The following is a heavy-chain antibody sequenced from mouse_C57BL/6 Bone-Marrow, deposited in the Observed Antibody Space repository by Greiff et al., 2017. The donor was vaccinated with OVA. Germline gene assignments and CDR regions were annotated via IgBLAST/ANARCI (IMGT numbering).Heavy chain of an antibody. V-gene: IGHV1-26*01. CDR2: INPNNGGT. Sequence: EVQLQQSGPELVKPGASVKISCKASGYTFTDYYMNWVKQSHGKSLEWIGDINPNNGGTSYNQKFKGKATLTVDKSSSTAYMELRSLTSEDSAVYYCLFGLLRAMDYWGQGTSVTVSS. J-gene: IGHJ4*01. CDR3: LFGLLRAMDY. D-gene: IGHD1-1*01. CDR1: GYTFTDYY.